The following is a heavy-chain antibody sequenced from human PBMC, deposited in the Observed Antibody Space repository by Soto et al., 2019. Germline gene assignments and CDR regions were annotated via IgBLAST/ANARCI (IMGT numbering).Heavy chain of an antibody. V-gene: IGHV3-7*04. CDR2: MNEYGSER. Sequence: EVQLVESGGGLVQPGGSLRLSCSASGFIFSSYWMSWLRQAPGKGLEWVASMNEYGSERYYVDSVKGRFTISRDNAKNSLYLEMNSLRAEDPAVDYCARATGADKEDYWGQGTLVTVSS. D-gene: IGHD3-10*01. J-gene: IGHJ4*02. CDR3: ARATGADKEDY. CDR1: GFIFSSYW.